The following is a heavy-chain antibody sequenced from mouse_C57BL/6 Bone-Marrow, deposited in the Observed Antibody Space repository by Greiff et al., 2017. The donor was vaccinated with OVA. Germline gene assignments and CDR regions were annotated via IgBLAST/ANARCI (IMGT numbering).Heavy chain of an antibody. CDR1: GFTFSSYA. D-gene: IGHD2-3*01. V-gene: IGHV5-9-1*02. Sequence: EVHLVESGEGLVKPGGSLKLSCAASGFTFSSYAMSWVRQTPEKRLEWVAYISSGGDYIYYADTVKGRFTISRDNARNTLYLQMSSLKSEDTAMYYCTRDHGYYDYFDYWGQGTTLTVSS. CDR3: TRDHGYYDYFDY. J-gene: IGHJ2*01. CDR2: ISSGGDYI.